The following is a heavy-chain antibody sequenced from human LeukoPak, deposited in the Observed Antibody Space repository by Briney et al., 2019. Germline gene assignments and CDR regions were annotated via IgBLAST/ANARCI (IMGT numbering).Heavy chain of an antibody. CDR1: GFTFSSYA. Sequence: PGGSLRLSCAASGFTFSSYAMSWVRQAPGKGLEWVSGISGSGGSTYYADSVKGRFTISRDNSKNTLYLQMNSLRAEDTAVYHCAKDRTYYYDSSGYIDYWGQGTLVTVSS. CDR3: AKDRTYYYDSSGYIDY. CDR2: ISGSGGST. J-gene: IGHJ4*02. D-gene: IGHD3-22*01. V-gene: IGHV3-23*01.